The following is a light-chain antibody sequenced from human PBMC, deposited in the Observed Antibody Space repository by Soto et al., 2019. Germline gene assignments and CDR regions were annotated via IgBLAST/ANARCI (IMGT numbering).Light chain of an antibody. CDR2: EDD. J-gene: IGLJ3*02. CDR3: QSYDSSNHGV. V-gene: IGLV6-57*03. Sequence: NFMLTQPHSVSESPGKTVTISCTRSSGSIATNYVQWFQQRPGSAPIIVIYEDDQRPSGVPDRFSGSIDSSSNSASLTISGLQTEDEADYYCQSYDSSNHGVFGGGTKLTV. CDR1: SGSIATNY.